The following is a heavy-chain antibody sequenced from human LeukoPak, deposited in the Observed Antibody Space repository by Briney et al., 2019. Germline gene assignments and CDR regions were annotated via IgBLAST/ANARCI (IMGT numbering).Heavy chain of an antibody. CDR3: ARGSYYYVWGSYREYNWFDP. Sequence: PSETLSFTCTVSGGSISSYYWSWIRQPPGKGLEWIGYIYTSGSTNYNPSLKSRVTIPVDTSTTQFSLKLSSVTAADTGVYYCARGSYYYVWGSYREYNWFDPWGQGTLVTVSS. J-gene: IGHJ5*02. CDR1: GGSISSYY. D-gene: IGHD3-16*02. V-gene: IGHV4-4*09. CDR2: IYTSGST.